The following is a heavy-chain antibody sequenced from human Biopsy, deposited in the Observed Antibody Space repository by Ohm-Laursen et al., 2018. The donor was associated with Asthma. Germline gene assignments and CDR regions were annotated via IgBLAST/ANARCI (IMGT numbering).Heavy chain of an antibody. Sequence: SLRLSCAASGFTFSIYDIHWVRQAPGKGLEWVAVISYDGGNKFYGDSVKGRFTLSRDNSRNTLYLQVNSLRVEDTVIYYCARTHERWTSIQDDALDIWGQGTMVIVSS. V-gene: IGHV3-30*03. D-gene: IGHD4-23*01. CDR3: ARTHERWTSIQDDALDI. J-gene: IGHJ3*02. CDR2: ISYDGGNK. CDR1: GFTFSIYD.